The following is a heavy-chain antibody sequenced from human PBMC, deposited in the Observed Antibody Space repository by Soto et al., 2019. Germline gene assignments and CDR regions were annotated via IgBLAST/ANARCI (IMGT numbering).Heavy chain of an antibody. CDR2: IYYSGST. CDR1: GGSISSGGYY. Sequence: SETLSLTCTVSGGSISSGGYYWSWIRQHPGKGLEWIGYIYYSGSTYYNPSLKSRVTISVDTSKNQFSLKLSSVTAADTAVYYCARVKGRLRLYYFDYWGQGTLVTVSS. J-gene: IGHJ4*02. V-gene: IGHV4-31*03. D-gene: IGHD2-15*01. CDR3: ARVKGRLRLYYFDY.